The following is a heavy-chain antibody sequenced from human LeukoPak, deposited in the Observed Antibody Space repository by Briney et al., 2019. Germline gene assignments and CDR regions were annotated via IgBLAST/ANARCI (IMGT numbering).Heavy chain of an antibody. V-gene: IGHV4-59*01. CDR1: GGSISSYY. J-gene: IGHJ6*03. D-gene: IGHD3-10*01. CDR3: ARVFDSGSQAYFYYMDV. CDR2: IYSSGST. Sequence: SETLSLTCTVSGGSISSYYWSWIRQSPEKGLEWIGYIYSSGSTNYNPSLKSRVTMSVDTSKNQLSLKVSSVTAADTAVYYCARVFDSGSQAYFYYMDVWGKGTTVIISS.